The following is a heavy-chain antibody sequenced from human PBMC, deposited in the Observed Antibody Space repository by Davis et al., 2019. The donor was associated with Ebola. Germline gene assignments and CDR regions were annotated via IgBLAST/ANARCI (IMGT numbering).Heavy chain of an antibody. CDR3: ARLGSLLRGGFIYGNYFDQ. D-gene: IGHD3-10*01. V-gene: IGHV1-18*01. CDR1: GYTFTSSG. J-gene: IGHJ4*02. CDR2: ISIHNGQT. Sequence: AASVKVSCKASGYTFTSSGISWVRQAPGQGLEWMGWISIHNGQTNYAQKLQGRVTMTTDTSTNTTYMELRTLRSDDTAVYYCARLGSLLRGGFIYGNYFDQWGQGTLVTVSS.